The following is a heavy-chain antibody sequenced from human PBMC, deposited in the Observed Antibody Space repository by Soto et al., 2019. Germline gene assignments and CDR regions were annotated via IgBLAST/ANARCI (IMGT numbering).Heavy chain of an antibody. Sequence: LSLTCTVSGGSISSYYWSWIRQPPGKGLEWIGYIYYSGSTNYNPSLKSRVTISVDTSKNQFSLKLSSVTAADTAVYYCAREYGIDSWGQGTLVTVSS. J-gene: IGHJ4*02. CDR3: AREYGIDS. CDR1: GGSISSYY. CDR2: IYYSGST. V-gene: IGHV4-59*01. D-gene: IGHD3-22*01.